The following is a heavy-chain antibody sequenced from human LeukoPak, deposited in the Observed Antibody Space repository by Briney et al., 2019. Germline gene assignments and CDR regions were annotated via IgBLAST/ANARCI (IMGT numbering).Heavy chain of an antibody. CDR3: ARDLNCSGGSCYSGWFDP. CDR1: GYTFTSHG. V-gene: IGHV1-18*01. D-gene: IGHD2-15*01. J-gene: IGHJ5*02. CDR2: ISAYNGNT. Sequence: ASVKVSCKASGYTFTSHGISWVRQAPGQGLEWMGWISAYNGNTNYAQKLQGRVTMTTDTSTSAAYMELRSLRSDDTAVYYCARDLNCSGGSCYSGWFDPWGQGTLVTVSS.